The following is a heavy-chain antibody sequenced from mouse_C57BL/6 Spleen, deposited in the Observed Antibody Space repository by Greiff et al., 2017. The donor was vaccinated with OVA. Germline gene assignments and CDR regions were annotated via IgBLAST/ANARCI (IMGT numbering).Heavy chain of an antibody. CDR1: GYTFTSYW. D-gene: IGHD1-1*01. V-gene: IGHV1-61*01. Sequence: QVQLQQPGAELVRPGSSVKLSCKASGYTFTSYWMDWVKQRPGQGLEWIGNIYPSDSETHYNQKFKDKATLTVDKSSSTAYMQLSSLTSEDSAVYYCARGVEARDYWGQGTSVTVSS. J-gene: IGHJ4*01. CDR2: IYPSDSET. CDR3: ARGVEARDY.